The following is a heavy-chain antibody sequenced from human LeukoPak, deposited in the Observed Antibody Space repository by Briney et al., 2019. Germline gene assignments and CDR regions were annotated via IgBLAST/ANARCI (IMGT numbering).Heavy chain of an antibody. J-gene: IGHJ4*02. CDR3: AREYYYYVWGSYRYTGHTFDY. CDR2: IKQDGSEK. D-gene: IGHD3-16*02. CDR1: GFTFSSYW. V-gene: IGHV3-7*01. Sequence: GGSLRLSCAASGFTFSSYWMSWVRQAPGEGMEWVANIKQDGSEKYYVDSVKGRFTISRDNAKNSLYLQMNSLRAEDTAVYYCAREYYYYVWGSYRYTGHTFDYWGQGTLVTVSS.